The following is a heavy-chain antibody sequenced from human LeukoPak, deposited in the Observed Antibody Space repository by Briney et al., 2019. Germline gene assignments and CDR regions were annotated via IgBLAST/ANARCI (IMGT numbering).Heavy chain of an antibody. D-gene: IGHD3-16*01. CDR3: AKDKRDERGGY. CDR2: ISGSDGST. Sequence: PGGSLRLSCATSGFTFSSYAMRWVRQAPGKGREWVSAISGSDGSTYYADSVKGRFTISRDNSKNTMYQQMNSQRADDTAVYYCAKDKRDERGGYWGQGTLVPVSS. V-gene: IGHV3-23*01. J-gene: IGHJ4*02. CDR1: GFTFSSYA.